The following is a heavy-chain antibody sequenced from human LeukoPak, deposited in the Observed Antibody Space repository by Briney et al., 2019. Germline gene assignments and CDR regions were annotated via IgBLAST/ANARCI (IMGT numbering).Heavy chain of an antibody. CDR3: ARDGRYCSSTSCHTGFDY. CDR2: IYYSGST. CDR1: GGSISSSSYY. Sequence: SETLSLTCTVSGGSISSSSYYWGWIRQPPGKGLEWIGSIYYSGSTYYNPSLKSRVTISVDTSKNQFSLKLSSVTAADTAVYYCARDGRYCSSTSCHTGFDYWGQGTLVTVSS. V-gene: IGHV4-39*07. D-gene: IGHD2-2*02. J-gene: IGHJ4*02.